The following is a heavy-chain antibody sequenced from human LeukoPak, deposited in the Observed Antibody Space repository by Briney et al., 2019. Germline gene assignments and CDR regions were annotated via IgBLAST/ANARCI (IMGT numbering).Heavy chain of an antibody. V-gene: IGHV3-23*01. J-gene: IGHJ1*01. CDR1: GFTFGSYG. Sequence: GGSLRLSCAASGFTFGSYGMSWVRQAPGKGLEWVSFITPNADRASYADSVKGRFTISRDNPRNTLYMQMNSLRDEDMAVYYCAIMHGYYDGSGYWVQWGQGTLVTVSS. D-gene: IGHD3-22*01. CDR3: AIMHGYYDGSGYWVQ. CDR2: ITPNADRA.